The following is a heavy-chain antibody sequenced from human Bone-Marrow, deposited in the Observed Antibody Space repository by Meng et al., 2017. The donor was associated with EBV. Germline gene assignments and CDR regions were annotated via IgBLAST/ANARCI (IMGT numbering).Heavy chain of an antibody. V-gene: IGHV3-21*01. CDR3: ARDSYYYDSSGYYTYWYFDL. J-gene: IGHJ2*01. Sequence: EVQLVESGXXXXXPXXAXXCSCAASGFTFSSYSINWVRQAPGKGLEWVSSIGSSSSYIYYADSVKGRFTISRDNAKNSLYLQMNSLRAEDTAVYYCARDSYYYDSSGYYTYWYFDLWGRGTLVTVSS. CDR1: GFTFSSYS. D-gene: IGHD3-22*01. CDR2: IGSSSSYI.